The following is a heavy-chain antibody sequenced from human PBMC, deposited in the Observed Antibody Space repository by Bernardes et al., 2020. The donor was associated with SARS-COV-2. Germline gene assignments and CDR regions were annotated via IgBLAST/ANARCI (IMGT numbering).Heavy chain of an antibody. Sequence: ASVKVSCKASGFSLKDYGISWVRQAPGGGLEWLGWISGYNANTNYAQPLAGRITMSRDPFTSTAFMELKTLTSDDTAVYFCARDSRVFGSGSYYTASYFDFWGQGTRVSVSS. CDR2: ISGYNANT. D-gene: IGHD3-10*01. V-gene: IGHV1-18*01. CDR1: GFSLKDYG. CDR3: ARDSRVFGSGSYYTASYFDF. J-gene: IGHJ4*02.